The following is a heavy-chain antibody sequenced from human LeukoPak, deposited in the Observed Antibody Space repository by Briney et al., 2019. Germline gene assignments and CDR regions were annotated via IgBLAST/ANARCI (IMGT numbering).Heavy chain of an antibody. CDR3: AKLPTTVTTNLAFDI. CDR2: ISYDGSNK. J-gene: IGHJ3*02. CDR1: GFTFSSYG. V-gene: IGHV3-30*18. D-gene: IGHD4-17*01. Sequence: GGSLRLSCAASGFTFSSYGMHWVRQAPGKGLEWVAVISYDGSNKYYADSVKGRFTISRDNSKNTLYLQMNSLRAEDTAVYYCAKLPTTVTTNLAFDIWGQGTMVTVSS.